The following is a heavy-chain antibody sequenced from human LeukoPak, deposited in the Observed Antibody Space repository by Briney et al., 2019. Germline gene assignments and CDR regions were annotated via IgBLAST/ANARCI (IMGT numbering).Heavy chain of an antibody. CDR1: GFTFSSYS. J-gene: IGHJ4*02. CDR3: ARAWFPWYSSSWYYFDY. CDR2: ISSSSSYI. D-gene: IGHD6-13*01. Sequence: GGSLRLSCAASGFTFSSYSMNWVRQAPGKGLEWVSSISSSSSYIYYADSVKGRFTISRDNAKNSLYLQMNSLRAEDTAVYYCARAWFPWYSSSWYYFDYWGQGTLVTVSS. V-gene: IGHV3-21*01.